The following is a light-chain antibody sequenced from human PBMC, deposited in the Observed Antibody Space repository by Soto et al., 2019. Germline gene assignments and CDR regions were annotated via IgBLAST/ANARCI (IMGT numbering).Light chain of an antibody. V-gene: IGKV1-5*03. CDR3: QQYNDNWT. CDR1: QSISSW. CDR2: KAS. J-gene: IGKJ1*01. Sequence: DIQMTQSPSTLSASVGDRVTITCRASQSISSWLAWYQQKPGQAPKLLIYKASTLQSGVPSRVSGSGSGTEFTLAISSLQPDDSATYYCQQYNDNWTFGQGTKVEIK.